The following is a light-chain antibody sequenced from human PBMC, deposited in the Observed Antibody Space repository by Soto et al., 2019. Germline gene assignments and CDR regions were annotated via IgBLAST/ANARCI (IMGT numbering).Light chain of an antibody. J-gene: IGKJ5*01. V-gene: IGKV3-15*01. CDR1: QGVTTN. Sequence: EIVMTQSPDTLSVSPGERATLSCRAGQGVTTNFAWYQQKSGQSPRLLIYDVSIRATGVPARFSGTGSETDFNLTISGLQPEDSAVYLCQQYNNWTYSFGQGTRLEIK. CDR2: DVS. CDR3: QQYNNWTYS.